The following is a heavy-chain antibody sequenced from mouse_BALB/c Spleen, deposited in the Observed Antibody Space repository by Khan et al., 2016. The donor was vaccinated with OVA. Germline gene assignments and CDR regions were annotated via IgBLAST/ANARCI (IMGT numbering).Heavy chain of an antibody. CDR2: IWAGGST. CDR1: GFSLTSYG. CDR3: ARYYGNYGWYFDV. J-gene: IGHJ1*01. Sequence: QVQLKQSGPAMVAPSQSLSITCTVSGFSLTSYGVHWVRQPPGKGLEWLGVIWAGGSTNYNSALVSRLRISKDNSKSQVFLKMNSLQTDDTAMYYCARYYGNYGWYFDVWGAGTTVTVSS. D-gene: IGHD2-1*01. V-gene: IGHV2-9*02.